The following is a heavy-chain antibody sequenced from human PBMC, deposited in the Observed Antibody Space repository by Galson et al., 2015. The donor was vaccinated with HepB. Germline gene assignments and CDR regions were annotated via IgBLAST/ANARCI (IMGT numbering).Heavy chain of an antibody. CDR2: ISGSGGST. CDR3: ARYGSGSYYYYYGMDV. J-gene: IGHJ6*02. CDR1: GFTFSSYA. D-gene: IGHD3-10*01. Sequence: SLRLSCAASGFTFSSYAMSWVRQAPGKGLEWVSAISGSGGSTYYADSVKGRFTISRDNSKNTLYLQMNSLRAEDTAVYYCARYGSGSYYYYYGMDVWGQGTTVTVSS. V-gene: IGHV3-23*01.